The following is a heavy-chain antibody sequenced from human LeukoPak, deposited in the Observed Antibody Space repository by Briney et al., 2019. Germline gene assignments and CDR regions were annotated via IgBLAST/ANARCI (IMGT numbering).Heavy chain of an antibody. CDR2: ISSSSYI. V-gene: IGHV3-21*01. CDR1: GFTFSSYS. J-gene: IGHJ4*02. Sequence: PGGSLRLSCAASGFTFSSYSMNWVRQAPGKGLEWVSSISSSSYIYYADSVKGRFTISRDNAKNSLYLQMNSLRAEDTAVYYCARGSAVTGGFDYWGQGTLVTVSS. D-gene: IGHD6-19*01. CDR3: ARGSAVTGGFDY.